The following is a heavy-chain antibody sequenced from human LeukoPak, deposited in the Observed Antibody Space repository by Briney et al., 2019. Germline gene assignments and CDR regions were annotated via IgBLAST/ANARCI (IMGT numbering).Heavy chain of an antibody. CDR3: ARGIAVAGTNWFDP. CDR2: MNPNSGNT. D-gene: IGHD6-19*01. V-gene: IGHV1-8*03. Sequence: ASVKVSCKASGYTFTSYGISWVRQAPGQGLEWMGWMNPNSGNTGYAQKFQGRVTITRNTSISTAYMELSSLRSEDTAVYYCARGIAVAGTNWFDPWGQGTLVTVSS. J-gene: IGHJ5*02. CDR1: GYTFTSYG.